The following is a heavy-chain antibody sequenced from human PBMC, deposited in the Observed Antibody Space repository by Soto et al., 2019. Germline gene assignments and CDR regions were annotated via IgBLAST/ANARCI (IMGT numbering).Heavy chain of an antibody. CDR3: ATYTSLGY. CDR2: IYSGGST. CDR1: GFTVSNNY. D-gene: IGHD2-2*01. V-gene: IGHV3-53*01. J-gene: IGHJ4*02. Sequence: PGGSLRLSCAASGFTVSNNYMSWVRQAPGKGLEWVSLIYSGGSTFYADSVKGRFTISRDNSKNTLFLQMNSLRAEDTAVYFCATYTSLGYWGRGTLVTVSS.